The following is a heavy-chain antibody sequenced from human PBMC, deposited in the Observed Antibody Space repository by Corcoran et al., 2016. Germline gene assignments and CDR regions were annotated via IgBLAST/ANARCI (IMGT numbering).Heavy chain of an antibody. CDR2: IFPSDSDT. V-gene: IGHV5-51*01. J-gene: IGHJ4*02. CDR3: ARVWYNACGLRY. Sequence: EVQLEQSGAEVKKPGESLKISCKVSGYSFTTSWIGWVRQMPGKGLEWMGIIFPSDSDTKYSPSFQGQVTISAGKSISTVYLQWRSLRASDTAMYYCARVWYNACGLRYWGRGTLVTVSS. CDR1: GYSFTTSW. D-gene: IGHD1-20*01.